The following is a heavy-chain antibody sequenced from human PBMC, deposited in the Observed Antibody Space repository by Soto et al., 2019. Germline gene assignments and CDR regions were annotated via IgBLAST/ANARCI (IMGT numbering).Heavy chain of an antibody. CDR1: RFSVNRNY. CDR2: HYSGGST. CDR3: ARHRHPRGTVGATSPLDP. Sequence: CQRLSFPISRFSVNRNYLSWVRVAPGKGLEWVSVHYSGGSTYCADSVQGRFTISRDKSNNTLYLQMRRVRAEDTAVYFCARHRHPRGTVGATSPLDPWGQGTQVTVSS. J-gene: IGHJ5*02. V-gene: IGHV3-53*01. D-gene: IGHD1-26*01.